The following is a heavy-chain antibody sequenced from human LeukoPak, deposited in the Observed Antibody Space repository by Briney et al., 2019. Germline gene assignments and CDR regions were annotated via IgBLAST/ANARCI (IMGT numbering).Heavy chain of an antibody. D-gene: IGHD3-3*01. V-gene: IGHV3-21*01. CDR3: ARGDSYYDFWSEFDY. CDR1: GFTFSSYS. CDR2: ISSSSSYI. Sequence: PGGSLRLSCAASGFTFSSYSMNWVRQAPGKGLEWVSSISSSSSYIYYADSVKGRFTISRDNAKNSLYLQMNSLRAEDTAVYYCARGDSYYDFWSEFDYWGQGTLVNVSS. J-gene: IGHJ4*02.